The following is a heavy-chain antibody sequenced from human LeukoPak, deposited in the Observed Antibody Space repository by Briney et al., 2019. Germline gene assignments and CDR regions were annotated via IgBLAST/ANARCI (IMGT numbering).Heavy chain of an antibody. Sequence: AGGSLRLSCSASGFTFSSSVMHWVRQAPGKGLEYVSAISSNGGSTYYADSVKGRFTISRDNSKNTLSLQMSSLRAEDTAVYYCATVRVSGSHYWDYYFDYWGQGTLVTVSS. CDR1: GFTFSSSV. CDR3: ATVRVSGSHYWDYYFDY. CDR2: ISSNGGST. D-gene: IGHD1-26*01. V-gene: IGHV3-64D*09. J-gene: IGHJ4*02.